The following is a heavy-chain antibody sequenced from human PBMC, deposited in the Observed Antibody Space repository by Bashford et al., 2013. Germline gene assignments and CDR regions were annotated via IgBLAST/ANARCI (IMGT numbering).Heavy chain of an antibody. CDR3: ASLDTAVVRTFDY. J-gene: IGHJ4*02. CDR1: GGSISATTYY. CDR2: ITYSGTT. D-gene: IGHD5-18*01. Sequence: SETLSLTCSVSGGSISATTYYWAWIRQPPGKGLEWIASITYSGTTYYNPSLKSRVTISVDTSKDQFSLRLTSVTAADTAVYYCASLDTAVVRTFDYWGQGTLVTVSS. V-gene: IGHV4-39*01.